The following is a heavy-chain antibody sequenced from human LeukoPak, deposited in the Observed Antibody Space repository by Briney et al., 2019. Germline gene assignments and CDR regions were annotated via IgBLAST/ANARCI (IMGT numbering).Heavy chain of an antibody. CDR2: INHSGST. J-gene: IGHJ4*02. D-gene: IGHD6-13*01. V-gene: IGHV4-34*01. CDR1: GGSFSGYY. Sequence: SETLSLTCAVYGGSFSGYYWSWIRQPPGKGLEWIGEINHSGSTNYNPSLKSRVTISVDTSKNQFSLKLSSVAAADTAVYYCARGLYSSSWFHWGQGTLVTVSS. CDR3: ARGLYSSSWFH.